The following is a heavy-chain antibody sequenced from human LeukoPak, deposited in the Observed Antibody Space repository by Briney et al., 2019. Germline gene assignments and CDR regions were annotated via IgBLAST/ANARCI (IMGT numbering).Heavy chain of an antibody. J-gene: IGHJ4*02. CDR2: IGSRGSTM. D-gene: IGHD3-16*02. CDR3: AKSSDYVWGSYRSYYLDY. V-gene: IGHV3-48*03. CDR1: GFTFSSYE. Sequence: QPGGSLRLSCAASGFTFSSYEMNWVRQAPGKGLEWVSNIGSRGSTMYHADSVKGRFTISRDNAKNSLYLQMNSLRAEDTAVYYCAKSSDYVWGSYRSYYLDYWGQGTLVTVSS.